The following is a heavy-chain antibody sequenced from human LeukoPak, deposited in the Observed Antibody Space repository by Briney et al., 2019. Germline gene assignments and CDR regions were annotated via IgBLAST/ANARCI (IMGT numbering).Heavy chain of an antibody. Sequence: SETLSLTCTASGGSISSSSYYWGRIRQPPGKGLEWLGRIYYSGSTYYNPPLKDRVTLSVDTSQNQFSLKLSSVTAADTAVYYCAGSIAGAGKGVDYWGQGTPVPGSS. V-gene: IGHV4-39*01. J-gene: IGHJ4*02. CDR3: AGSIAGAGKGVDY. CDR1: GGSISSSSYY. D-gene: IGHD6-19*01. CDR2: IYYSGST.